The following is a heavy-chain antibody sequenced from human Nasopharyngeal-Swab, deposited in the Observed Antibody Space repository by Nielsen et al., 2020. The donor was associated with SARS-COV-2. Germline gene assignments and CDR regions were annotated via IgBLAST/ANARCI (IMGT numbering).Heavy chain of an antibody. CDR1: GLPFSSYG. V-gene: IGHV3-30*02. CDR2: IRYDGSNK. Sequence: LSLTCAASGLPFSSYGMHWVRRAPGKGLEWVAFIRYDGSNKYYADSVKGRFTISRDNSKNTLYLQMNSLRAEDTAVYYCAKGYSSSPSPYYYYYYMDVWGKGTTVTVSS. J-gene: IGHJ6*03. D-gene: IGHD6-6*01. CDR3: AKGYSSSPSPYYYYYYMDV.